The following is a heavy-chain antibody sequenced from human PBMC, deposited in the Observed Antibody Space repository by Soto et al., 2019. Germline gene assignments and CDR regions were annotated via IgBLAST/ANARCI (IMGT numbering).Heavy chain of an antibody. V-gene: IGHV4-39*01. Sequence: QLQLQESGPGLVKPSETLSLTCTVSGGSISSSSYYWGWIRQPPGKGLEWIGSIYYSGSTYYNPSLQSRVTISVDTSKNQFSLKLSSVTAADTAVYYCARLTHYDSSGMGVDYWGQGTLVTVSS. D-gene: IGHD3-22*01. J-gene: IGHJ4*02. CDR3: ARLTHYDSSGMGVDY. CDR2: IYYSGST. CDR1: GGSISSSSYY.